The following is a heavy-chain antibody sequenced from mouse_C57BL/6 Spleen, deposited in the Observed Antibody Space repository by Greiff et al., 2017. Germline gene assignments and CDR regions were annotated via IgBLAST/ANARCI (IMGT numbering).Heavy chain of an antibody. CDR3: ARSATVVDAMDY. D-gene: IGHD1-1*01. CDR1: GFTFTDYY. Sequence: EVQRVESGGGLVQPGGSLSLSCAASGFTFTDYYMSWVRQPPGKALEWLGFIRNKANGYTTEYSASVKGRFTISRDNSQSILYLQMNALRAEDSATYYCARSATVVDAMDYWGQGTSVTVSS. CDR2: IRNKANGYTT. J-gene: IGHJ4*01. V-gene: IGHV7-3*01.